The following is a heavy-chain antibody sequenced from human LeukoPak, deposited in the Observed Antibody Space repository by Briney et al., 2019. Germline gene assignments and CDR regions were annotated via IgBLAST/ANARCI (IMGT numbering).Heavy chain of an antibody. D-gene: IGHD4-17*01. CDR1: GFTFSSYA. J-gene: IGHJ4*02. V-gene: IGHV3-7*01. CDR2: IKQDGSEK. CDR3: ARDLTTVTAFDY. Sequence: GGSLRLSCAASGFTFSSYAMSWVRQAPGKGLEWVANIKQDGSEKYYVDSVKGRFTISRDNAKNSLYLQMNSLRAEDTAVYYCARDLTTVTAFDYWGQGTLVTVSS.